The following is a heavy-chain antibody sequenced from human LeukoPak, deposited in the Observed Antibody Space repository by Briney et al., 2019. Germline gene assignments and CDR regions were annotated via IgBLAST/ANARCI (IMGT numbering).Heavy chain of an antibody. CDR2: MNPNSGNT. CDR3: AKDQRKVMLLRYFDGDKALDY. CDR1: GYTFTSYD. D-gene: IGHD3-9*01. V-gene: IGHV1-8*01. Sequence: GASVKVSCKASGYTFTSYDINWVRQATGQGLEWMGWMNPNSGNTGYAQKFQGRVTMTRNTSISTAYMELSSLRAEDTAVYYCAKDQRKVMLLRYFDGDKALDYWGQGTLVTVSS. J-gene: IGHJ4*02.